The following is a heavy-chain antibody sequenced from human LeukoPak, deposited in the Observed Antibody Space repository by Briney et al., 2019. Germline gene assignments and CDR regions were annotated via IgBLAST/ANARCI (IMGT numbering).Heavy chain of an antibody. V-gene: IGHV3-7*01. CDR2: IKQNGSEK. CDR1: GLSFSGYW. J-gene: IGHJ4*02. Sequence: GGSLRLSCVASGLSFSGYWMSWVRQAPGKGLEWVANIKQNGSEKYYVDSVKGRFTISRDNAKNSLYLQMNSLRAEDTAVYYCSCSSTNYWGQGTLVTVSS. CDR3: SCSSTNY. D-gene: IGHD2-2*01.